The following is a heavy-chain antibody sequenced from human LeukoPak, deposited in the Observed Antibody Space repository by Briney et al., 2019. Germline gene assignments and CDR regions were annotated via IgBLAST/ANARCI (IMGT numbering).Heavy chain of an antibody. CDR3: ARGRGSGALGDSDFDY. Sequence: GASVKVSCKASGYTFTSHGISWVRQAPGQGLEWMGWISTYNGNTNYAQKLQGRVTMTTDTSTSTAYMELRSLRSDDTAVYYCARGRGSGALGDSDFDYWGQGTLVTVSS. J-gene: IGHJ4*02. CDR1: GYTFTSHG. CDR2: ISTYNGNT. V-gene: IGHV1-18*01. D-gene: IGHD3-10*01.